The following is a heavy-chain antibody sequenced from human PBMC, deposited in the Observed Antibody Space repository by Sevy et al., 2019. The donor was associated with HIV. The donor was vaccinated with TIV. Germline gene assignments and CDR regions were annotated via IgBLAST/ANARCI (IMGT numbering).Heavy chain of an antibody. CDR1: GFSFGDYT. CDR3: TGPFVSSTWYEYFHH. CDR2: ISSGAHGGSI. D-gene: IGHD6-13*01. J-gene: IGHJ1*01. V-gene: IGHV3-49*04. Sequence: GGSLRLSCTTFGFSFGDYTMGWVRQAPGKGLEWVGYISSGAHGGSIEYAASVRGRFTISRDDSRNIAYLQMNSLKTEDTAVYYCTGPFVSSTWYEYFHHWGQGTVVTVSS.